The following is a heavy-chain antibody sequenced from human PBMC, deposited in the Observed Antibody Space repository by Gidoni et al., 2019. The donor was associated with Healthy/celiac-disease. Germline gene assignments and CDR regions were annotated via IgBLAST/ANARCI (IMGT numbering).Heavy chain of an antibody. D-gene: IGHD3-22*01. CDR3: AKGSGYEDYYYDSSGSNYFDY. CDR1: GFTFSSYA. J-gene: IGHJ4*02. Sequence: EVQLVESGGGLVQPGGSLRLSCAASGFTFSSYAMSWVRQAPGKGLEWVSAISGSGGSKYYADSVKGRFTISRDNSKNTLYLQMNSLRAEDTAVYYCAKGSGYEDYYYDSSGSNYFDYWGQGTLVTVSS. V-gene: IGHV3-23*04. CDR2: ISGSGGSK.